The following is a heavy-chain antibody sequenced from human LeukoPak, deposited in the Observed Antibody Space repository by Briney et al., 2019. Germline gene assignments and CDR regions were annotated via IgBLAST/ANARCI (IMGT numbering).Heavy chain of an antibody. CDR2: VNPNSGGT. D-gene: IGHD3-10*01. Sequence: ASVKVSCKASGYTLTGYYMHWVRQAPGQGLEWMGWVNPNSGGTNYAQKFQGRVTMTRDTSISTAYMELSRLTSYDTAVYSCTRIQNPYYGSGRKAFDIWGQGTMVTVSS. CDR3: TRIQNPYYGSGRKAFDI. J-gene: IGHJ3*02. V-gene: IGHV1-2*02. CDR1: GYTLTGYY.